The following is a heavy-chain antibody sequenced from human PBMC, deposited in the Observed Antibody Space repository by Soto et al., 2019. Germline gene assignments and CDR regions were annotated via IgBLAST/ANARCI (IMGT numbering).Heavy chain of an antibody. Sequence: QLQLQESGPGLVKPSETLSLTCTVSGGSISSSSYYWGWIRQPPGKGLEWIGSIYYSGSTYYNPSLKSRVTISVDTSKNQFSLKLSSVTAADTAVYYCARHSKGRGGGIPYYFDYWGQGTLVTVSS. V-gene: IGHV4-39*01. CDR1: GGSISSSSYY. D-gene: IGHD3-10*01. CDR2: IYYSGST. J-gene: IGHJ4*02. CDR3: ARHSKGRGGGIPYYFDY.